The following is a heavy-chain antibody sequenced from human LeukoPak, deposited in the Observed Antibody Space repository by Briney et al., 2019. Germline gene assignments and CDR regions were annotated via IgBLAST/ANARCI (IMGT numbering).Heavy chain of an antibody. CDR3: ARVYDFWSGYFYYYYMDV. V-gene: IGHV4-61*02. CDR2: IYISGSV. Sequence: PSETLSLTCTVSGGSISNGSYYWSWIRQPAGKGLEWIGRIYISGSVSYNPSLKSRVTFSVDTSKNQFSLKLTSVTAADTAVYYCARVYDFWSGYFYYYYMDVWGKGTTVTVSS. CDR1: GGSISNGSYY. J-gene: IGHJ6*03. D-gene: IGHD3-3*01.